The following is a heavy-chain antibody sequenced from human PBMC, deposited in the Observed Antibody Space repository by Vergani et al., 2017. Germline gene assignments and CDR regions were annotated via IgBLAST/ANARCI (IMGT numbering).Heavy chain of an antibody. CDR1: GFTFSSYR. CDR3: ARDRRGRGVNEY. J-gene: IGHJ4*02. Sequence: EVQLVESGGGLVKPGGSLRLSCAASGFTFSSYRMNWVRQAPGKGLQWVSSISSSSSYIYYADSVKGRFTISRDNAKSSLYLQMNSLRAEDTAVYYCARDRRGRGVNEYWGQGTLVTVSS. D-gene: IGHD3-10*01. V-gene: IGHV3-21*01. CDR2: ISSSSSYI.